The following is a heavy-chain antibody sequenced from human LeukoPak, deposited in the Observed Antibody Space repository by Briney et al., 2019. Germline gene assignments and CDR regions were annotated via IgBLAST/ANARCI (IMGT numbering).Heavy chain of an antibody. CDR3: ARDSDWNYAVGGDY. D-gene: IGHD1-7*01. CDR2: ISSSSSYI. V-gene: IGHV3-21*01. J-gene: IGHJ4*02. CDR1: GFTFSSYS. Sequence: GGSLRLSCAASGFTFSSYSMNWVRQAPGKGLEWVSSISSSSSYIYYADSVKGRFTISRDNAKNSLYLQMNSLRAEDTAVYYWARDSDWNYAVGGDYWGQGTLVTVSS.